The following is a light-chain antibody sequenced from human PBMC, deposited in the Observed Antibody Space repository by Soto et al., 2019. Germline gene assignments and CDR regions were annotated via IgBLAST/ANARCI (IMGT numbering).Light chain of an antibody. CDR2: EGS. V-gene: IGLV2-23*01. CDR1: SSDVGSYNL. CDR3: CSYAGSSPV. Sequence: QSVLTQPASVSGSPGQSITISGTGTSSDVGSYNLVSWYQQHPGKAPKLMIYEGSKRPSGVSNRFSGSKSGNTASLTISGLQAEDEADYYCCSYAGSSPVFGGGTKLTVL. J-gene: IGLJ2*01.